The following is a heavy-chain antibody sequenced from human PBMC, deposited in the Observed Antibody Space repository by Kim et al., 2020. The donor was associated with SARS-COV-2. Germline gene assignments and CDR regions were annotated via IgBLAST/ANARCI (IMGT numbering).Heavy chain of an antibody. CDR2: T. CDR3: ARDLYGILTGSYYV. D-gene: IGHD3-9*01. J-gene: IGHJ6*02. V-gene: IGHV4-39*07. Sequence: TYYNPSLKSRVTISVDTSKNQFSLKLSSVTAADTAVYYCARDLYGILTGSYYVWGQGTTVTVSS.